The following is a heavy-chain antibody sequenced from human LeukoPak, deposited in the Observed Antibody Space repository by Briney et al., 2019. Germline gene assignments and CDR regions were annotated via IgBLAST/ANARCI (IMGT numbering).Heavy chain of an antibody. CDR2: IYTSGST. CDR1: GGSISSYY. V-gene: IGHV4-4*07. J-gene: IGHJ4*02. Sequence: SETLSLTCTVSGGSISSYYWSWIRQPAGKGLEWIGRIYTSGSTNYNPSLNSRVTISLDTSKTQFSLKLRSVTAADTAVYYCARGEYDFWSGPGGYYWGQGTLVTVSS. CDR3: ARGEYDFWSGPGGYY. D-gene: IGHD3-3*01.